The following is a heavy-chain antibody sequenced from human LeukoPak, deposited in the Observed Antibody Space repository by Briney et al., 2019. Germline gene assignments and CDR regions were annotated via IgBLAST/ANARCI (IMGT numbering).Heavy chain of an antibody. J-gene: IGHJ4*02. V-gene: IGHV4-59*12. CDR1: GGSIRGFY. CDR2: IYYSGST. Sequence: SETLSLTCTVSGGSIRGFYWSWARQPPGKGLEWIGYIYYSGSTNYIPSLKSRVTISVDTSKNQFSLKLSSVTAADTAVYYCARGHVVPAEQWLVYGGFDYWGQGTLVTVSS. D-gene: IGHD6-19*01. CDR3: ARGHVVPAEQWLVYGGFDY.